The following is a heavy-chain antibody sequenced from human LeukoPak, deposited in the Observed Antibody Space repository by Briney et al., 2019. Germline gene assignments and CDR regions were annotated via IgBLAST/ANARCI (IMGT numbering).Heavy chain of an antibody. CDR1: GGSISSSSYY. Sequence: SETLSLTCTVSGGSISSSSYYWGWIRQPPGKGLDWIGSIDYSGSTYYNPSLKSRVTISVDTSKNQFSLKLSSVTAADTAVYYCARRLAGTEDYWGQGTLVTVSS. CDR3: ARRLAGTEDY. V-gene: IGHV4-39*01. J-gene: IGHJ4*02. CDR2: IDYSGST. D-gene: IGHD6-13*01.